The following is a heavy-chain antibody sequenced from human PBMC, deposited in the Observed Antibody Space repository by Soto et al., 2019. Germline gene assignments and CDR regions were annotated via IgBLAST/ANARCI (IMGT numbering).Heavy chain of an antibody. Sequence: PSETLSLTCTVSGGSISSSSYYWGWIRQPPGKGLEWIGSIYYSGSTYYNPSLKSRVTISVDTSKNQFSLKLSSVTAADTAVYYCETIWAYSRDPFDYWGQGTLVTVSS. CDR1: GGSISSSSYY. J-gene: IGHJ4*02. CDR2: IYYSGST. CDR3: ETIWAYSRDPFDY. V-gene: IGHV4-39*01. D-gene: IGHD4-4*01.